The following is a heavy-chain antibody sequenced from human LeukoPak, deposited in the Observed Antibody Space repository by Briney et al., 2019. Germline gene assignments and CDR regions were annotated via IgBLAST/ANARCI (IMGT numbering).Heavy chain of an antibody. V-gene: IGHV3-30*18. D-gene: IGHD6-19*01. CDR2: IPYDGSNK. CDR3: AKDPTKQWLVPDFDY. CDR1: GFTFSSYG. Sequence: PGGSLRLSCAASGFTFSSYGIHWVRQAPGKGLEWVAVIPYDGSNKYYADSVKGRFTISRDNSKNTLYLQMNSLRAEDTAVYYCAKDPTKQWLVPDFDYWGQGTLVTVSS. J-gene: IGHJ4*02.